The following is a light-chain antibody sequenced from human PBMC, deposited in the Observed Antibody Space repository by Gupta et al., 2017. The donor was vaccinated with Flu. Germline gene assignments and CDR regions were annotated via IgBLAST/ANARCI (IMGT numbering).Light chain of an antibody. CDR2: DNS. CDR3: QIWDSSSDHVV. J-gene: IGLJ2*01. CDR1: NLGGNR. Sequence: YLLTQPPLMSVAPGQTAMINCGGHNLGGNRVHCYQQKPAQAPLLFVHDNSDRPSGIPERFSGSNSGNMATLTINRVEVGDEADYYCQIWDSSSDHVVFGGGTQLTVL. V-gene: IGLV3-21*02.